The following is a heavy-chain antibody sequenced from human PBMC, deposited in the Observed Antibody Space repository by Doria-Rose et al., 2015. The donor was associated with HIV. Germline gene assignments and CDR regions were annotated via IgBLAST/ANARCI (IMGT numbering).Heavy chain of an antibody. CDR2: IYYSGST. J-gene: IGHJ4*02. CDR3: AREEAARPLDY. Sequence: GLEWIGYIYYSGSTYYNPSLKSRVTISVDTSKNQFSLKLSSVTAADTAVYYCAREEAARPLDYWGQGTLVTVSS. V-gene: IGHV4-30-4*01. D-gene: IGHD6-6*01.